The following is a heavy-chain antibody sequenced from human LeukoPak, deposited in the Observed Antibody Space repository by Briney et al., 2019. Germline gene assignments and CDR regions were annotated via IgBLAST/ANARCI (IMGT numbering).Heavy chain of an antibody. CDR1: GFTFSSYG. D-gene: IGHD5-24*01. J-gene: IGHJ3*02. Sequence: GGSLRLSCAASGFTFSSYGMHWVRQAPGKGLEWVAVIWYDGSNKYYADSVKGGFTISRDNSKNTLYLQMNSLRAEDTAVYYCAKVIRDGYNYGAFDIWGQGTMVTVSP. V-gene: IGHV3-33*06. CDR3: AKVIRDGYNYGAFDI. CDR2: IWYDGSNK.